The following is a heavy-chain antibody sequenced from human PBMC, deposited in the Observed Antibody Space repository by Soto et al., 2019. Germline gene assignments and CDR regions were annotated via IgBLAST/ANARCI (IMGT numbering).Heavy chain of an antibody. CDR1: CGSISSGGYY. J-gene: IGHJ4*02. Sequence: SEALSLACTVSCGSISSGGYYWSWIRQHPGKGLEWIGYIYYSGSTYYNPSLKSRVTISVDTSKNQFSLKLSSVTAADTAVYYCARSRIVATGNYFDYWGQGTLVTVSS. V-gene: IGHV4-31*03. CDR3: ARSRIVATGNYFDY. CDR2: IYYSGST. D-gene: IGHD3-22*01.